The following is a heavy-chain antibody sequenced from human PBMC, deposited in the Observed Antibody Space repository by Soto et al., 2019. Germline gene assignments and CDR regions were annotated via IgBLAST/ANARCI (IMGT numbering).Heavy chain of an antibody. CDR1: GGSISSYY. V-gene: IGHV4-59*01. CDR3: ASTIFGVVPRFDY. Sequence: SETLSLTCTVSGGSISSYYWSWIRQPPGKGLEWIGYIYYSGSTNYNPSLKSRVTISVDTSKNQFSLKLSSVTAADTAVYYCASTIFGVVPRFDYWGQGTLVTVSS. J-gene: IGHJ4*02. CDR2: IYYSGST. D-gene: IGHD3-3*01.